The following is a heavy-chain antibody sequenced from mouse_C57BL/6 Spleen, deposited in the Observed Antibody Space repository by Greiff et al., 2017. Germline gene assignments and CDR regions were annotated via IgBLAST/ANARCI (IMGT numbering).Heavy chain of an antibody. J-gene: IGHJ2*01. V-gene: IGHV1-22*01. CDR1: GYTFTDYN. CDR2: INPNNGGT. Sequence: ELQLVESGPELVKPGASVKMSCKASGYTFTDYNMHWVKQSHGKSLEWIGYINPNNGGTSYNQKFKGKATLTVNKSSSTAYMELRSLTSEDSAVYYCARGGNYPFDYWGQGTTLTVSS. D-gene: IGHD2-1*01. CDR3: ARGGNYPFDY.